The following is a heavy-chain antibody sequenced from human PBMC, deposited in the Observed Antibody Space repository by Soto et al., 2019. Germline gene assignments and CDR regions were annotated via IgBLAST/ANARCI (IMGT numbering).Heavy chain of an antibody. CDR1: GFTFDDYA. J-gene: IGHJ4*02. CDR2: ISWNSGSI. V-gene: IGHV3-9*01. D-gene: IGHD6-19*01. Sequence: PGGSLRLSCAASGFTFDDYAMHWVRQAPGKGLEWVSGISWNSGSIGYADSVKGRFTISRDNAKNSLYLQMNSLRAEDTALYYCAKDILPALSLQWLTLIGFDYWGQGTLVTVSS. CDR3: AKDILPALSLQWLTLIGFDY.